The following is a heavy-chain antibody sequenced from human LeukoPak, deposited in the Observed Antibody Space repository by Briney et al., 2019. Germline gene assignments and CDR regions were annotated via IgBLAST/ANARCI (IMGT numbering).Heavy chain of an antibody. V-gene: IGHV3-23*01. Sequence: GGSLRLSCAASGFPFNINAMTWVRQAPGKGLECVSAITRDGAATFYADSVRGRFTISRDNAKNTLYLQMNGLRAEDTAIYYCAKDCPYSSGWFDYWGQGTLVTVSS. J-gene: IGHJ4*02. CDR2: ITRDGAAT. D-gene: IGHD6-19*01. CDR1: GFPFNINA. CDR3: AKDCPYSSGWFDY.